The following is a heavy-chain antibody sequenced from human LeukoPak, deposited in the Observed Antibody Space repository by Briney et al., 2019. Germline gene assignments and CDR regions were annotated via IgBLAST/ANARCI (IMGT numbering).Heavy chain of an antibody. V-gene: IGHV1-69*05. CDR2: IIPIFGTA. Sequence: SVKVSCKASGGTFSSYAISWVRQAPGQGLEWMGGIIPIFGTANYAQKFQGRVTITTDESTSTAYMELSSLRSEDTAVYYCARDVGAVMARSVARDYDAFDIWGQGTMVTVSS. J-gene: IGHJ3*02. CDR3: ARDVGAVMARSVARDYDAFDI. CDR1: GGTFSSYA. D-gene: IGHD2-21*01.